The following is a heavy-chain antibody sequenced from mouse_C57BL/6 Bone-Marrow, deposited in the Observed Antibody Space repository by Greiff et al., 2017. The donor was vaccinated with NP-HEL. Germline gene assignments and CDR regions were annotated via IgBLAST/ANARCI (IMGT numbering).Heavy chain of an antibody. V-gene: IGHV3-8*01. J-gene: IGHJ4*01. CDR1: GYSITSDY. CDR2: LSYRVST. CDR3: ARYGEGYARDD. Sequence: VQLQQSGPGLARPSQPLSLTCSVTGYSITSDYWNLIRNFPGNPLVYMGYLSYRVSTYSNPSLKSRISITRDTSKNPYYLQLNSVTTEDTATYYCARYGEGYARDDWGQGTSVTVSS.